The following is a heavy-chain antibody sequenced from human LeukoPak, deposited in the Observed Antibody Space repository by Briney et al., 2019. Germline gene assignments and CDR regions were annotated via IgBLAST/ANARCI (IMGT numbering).Heavy chain of an antibody. V-gene: IGHV3-21*01. CDR3: ARDPAQLWYFDY. CDR2: ISSSSSYI. J-gene: IGHJ4*02. CDR1: GFTFSSYS. D-gene: IGHD5-18*01. Sequence: GGSLRLSCAASGFTFSSYSMNWVRQAPGKGLEWVSSISSSSSYIYYADSVKGRFTISRDNAKNSLYLQMNSLRAEDTAVYYCARDPAQLWYFDYWGQGTLVTVSS.